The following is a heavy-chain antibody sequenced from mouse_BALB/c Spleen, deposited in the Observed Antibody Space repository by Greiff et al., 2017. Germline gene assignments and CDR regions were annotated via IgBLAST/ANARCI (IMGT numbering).Heavy chain of an antibody. CDR1: GYAFSSSW. CDR3: ARSRYDGYFYWYFDV. J-gene: IGHJ1*01. CDR2: IYPGDGDT. Sequence: QVQLQQSGPELVKPGASVKISCKASGYAFSSSWMNWVKQRPGQGLEWIGRIYPGDGDTNYNGKFKGKATLTADKSSSTAYMQLSSLTSVDSAVYFCARSRYDGYFYWYFDVWGAGTTVTVSS. V-gene: IGHV1-82*01. D-gene: IGHD2-3*01.